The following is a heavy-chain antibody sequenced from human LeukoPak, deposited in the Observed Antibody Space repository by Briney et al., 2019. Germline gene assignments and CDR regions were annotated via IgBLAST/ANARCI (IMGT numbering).Heavy chain of an antibody. Sequence: GGSLRLSCAASGFTFSSYAMSWVRQAPGKGLEWVSAISGSGGSTYYADSVKGRFTISRDNSKNTLYLQMNSLRPEDTALYYCSKDKIGQGQLNFDYWGQGNRVTVSS. CDR3: SKDKIGQGQLNFDY. D-gene: IGHD6-6*01. CDR2: ISGSGGST. V-gene: IGHV3-23*01. J-gene: IGHJ4*02. CDR1: GFTFSSYA.